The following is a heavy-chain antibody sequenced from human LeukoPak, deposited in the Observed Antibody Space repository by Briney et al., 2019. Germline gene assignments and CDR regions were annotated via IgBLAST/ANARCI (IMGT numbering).Heavy chain of an antibody. CDR2: MNPNSGNT. J-gene: IGHJ6*03. CDR1: GYTFTSYD. D-gene: IGHD6-13*01. Sequence: ASVKVSCKASGYTFTSYDINWVRQAPGQGLEWMGWMNPNSGNTGYAQKFQGRVTMTRDTSTSTAYMELSSLRSEDTAVYYCAIKSDSSSWYHRYYNYCYMDVWGKGTTVTISS. V-gene: IGHV1-8*01. CDR3: AIKSDSSSWYHRYYNYCYMDV.